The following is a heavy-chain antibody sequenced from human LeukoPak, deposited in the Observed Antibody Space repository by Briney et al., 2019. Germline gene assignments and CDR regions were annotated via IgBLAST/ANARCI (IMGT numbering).Heavy chain of an antibody. D-gene: IGHD3-22*01. CDR3: ARGQTGYYYDSSGYYWD. CDR1: GYTFTGYY. Sequence: ASVEVSCKASGYTFTGYYMHWVRQAPGQGLEWMGRINPNSGGTNYAQKFQGRVTMTRDTSISTAYMELSRLRSDDTAVYYCARGQTGYYYDSSGYYWDWGQGTLVTVSS. CDR2: INPNSGGT. V-gene: IGHV1-2*06. J-gene: IGHJ4*02.